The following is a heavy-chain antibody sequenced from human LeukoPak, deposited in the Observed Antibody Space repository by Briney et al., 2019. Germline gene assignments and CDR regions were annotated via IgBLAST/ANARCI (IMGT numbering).Heavy chain of an antibody. CDR1: GFISSSYW. Sequence: PGGSLSLSCAASGFISSSYWMHWVRQPPGKGLVYIACINTDGFSTSYADSVKGRFTISRDNAKNTLYLQMNSLRAEDTAVYYCARSRTYGDYGRGLDYWGQGTLVTVSS. D-gene: IGHD4-17*01. CDR3: ARSRTYGDYGRGLDY. J-gene: IGHJ4*02. V-gene: IGHV3-74*01. CDR2: INTDGFST.